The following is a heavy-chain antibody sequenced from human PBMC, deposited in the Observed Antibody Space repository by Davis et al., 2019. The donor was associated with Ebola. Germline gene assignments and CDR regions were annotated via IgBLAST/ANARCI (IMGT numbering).Heavy chain of an antibody. D-gene: IGHD6-13*01. CDR2: INHSGST. J-gene: IGHJ6*02. CDR1: GGSFSGYY. V-gene: IGHV4-34*01. CDR3: ARGSSSWLYYGMDV. Sequence: SETLSLTCAVYGGSFSGYYWSWIRQPPGKGLEWIGEINHSGSTNYNPSLKNRVTISVDTSKNQFSLKLSSVTAADTAVYYCARGSSSWLYYGMDVWGQGTTVTVSS.